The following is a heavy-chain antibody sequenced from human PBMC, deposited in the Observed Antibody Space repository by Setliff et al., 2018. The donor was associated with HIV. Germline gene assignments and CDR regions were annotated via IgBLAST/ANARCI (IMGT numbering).Heavy chain of an antibody. J-gene: IGHJ6*02. CDR3: ARKFRPGHGVDV. V-gene: IGHV3-48*01. D-gene: IGHD3-10*01. CDR2: IGSSNHGI. Sequence: GGSLRLSCAASGFNFKTYGMTWVRQAPGKGLDWVAHIGSSNHGIHYTASVQGRFTVSRDNAKNSLYLQMNGLRAEDTAAYYCARKFRPGHGVDVWGQGTTVTVSS. CDR1: GFNFKTYG.